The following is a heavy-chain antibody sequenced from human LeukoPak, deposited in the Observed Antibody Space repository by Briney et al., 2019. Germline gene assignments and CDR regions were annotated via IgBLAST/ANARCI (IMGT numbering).Heavy chain of an antibody. Sequence: GSLRLSCAASGFTFSSYGMHWVRQAPGKGLEWVAVISYDGSNKYYADSVKGRFTISRDNSKNTLYLQMNSLRAEDTAVYYCAKDSKELWFGGDYWGQGTLVTVSS. CDR1: GFTFSSYG. CDR2: ISYDGSNK. D-gene: IGHD3-10*01. V-gene: IGHV3-30*18. J-gene: IGHJ4*02. CDR3: AKDSKELWFGGDY.